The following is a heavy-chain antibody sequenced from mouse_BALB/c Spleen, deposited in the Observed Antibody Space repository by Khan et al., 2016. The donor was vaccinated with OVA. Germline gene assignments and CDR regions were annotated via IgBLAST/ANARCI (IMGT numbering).Heavy chain of an antibody. J-gene: IGHJ3*01. Sequence: EVQLVESGGDLVKPGGSLKLSCAASGFTFSSYSMSWVRQTPDKRLEWVATISSGGDYTYYPDSVKGRFIISRDNAKNTLYLQMSSLKSEDTAMCYCASHLTGSFAYWGQGTLVTVSA. CDR1: GFTFSSYS. CDR3: ASHLTGSFAY. D-gene: IGHD4-1*01. CDR2: ISSGGDYT. V-gene: IGHV5-6*01.